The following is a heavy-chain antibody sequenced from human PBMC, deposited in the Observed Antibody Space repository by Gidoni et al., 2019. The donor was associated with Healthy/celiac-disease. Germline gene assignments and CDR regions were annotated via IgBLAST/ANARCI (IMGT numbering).Heavy chain of an antibody. V-gene: IGHV3-48*04. CDR2: ISSSSSTI. CDR3: AGRDGYSPTVFDI. J-gene: IGHJ3*02. D-gene: IGHD5-18*01. CDR1: GFTFSSYS. Sequence: EVQLVESGGGLLQPGGSLRLSCAASGFTFSSYSMNWVRQAPGKGLEWVSYISSSSSTIYYADSVKGRFTISRDNAKNSLYLQMNSLRAEDTAVYYCAGRDGYSPTVFDIWGQGTMVTVSS.